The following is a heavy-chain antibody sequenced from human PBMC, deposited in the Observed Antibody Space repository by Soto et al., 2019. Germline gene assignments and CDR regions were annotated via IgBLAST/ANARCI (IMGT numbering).Heavy chain of an antibody. D-gene: IGHD4-17*01. J-gene: IGHJ5*02. CDR3: ARDLDYGDYWFDP. Sequence: ASVKVSCKASGYTFTSYAMHWVRQAPGQRLEWMGWINAGNGNTKYSQKFQGRVTITRDTSASTAYMELSSLRSEDTAVYYCARDLDYGDYWFDPWGQGTLVTVSS. CDR1: GYTFTSYA. V-gene: IGHV1-3*01. CDR2: INAGNGNT.